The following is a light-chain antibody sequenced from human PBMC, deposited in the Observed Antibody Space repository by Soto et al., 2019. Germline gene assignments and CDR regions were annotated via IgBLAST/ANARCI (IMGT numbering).Light chain of an antibody. CDR2: DVT. CDR1: SSDIGGYNY. CDR3: CSYAGTYTWI. J-gene: IGLJ2*01. Sequence: QSALTQPASVSGSPGQSITISCAGTSSDIGGYNYVSWYQHHPGKVPQLIIYDVTKRPSGVPDRFSGSKSGNTASLTISGLQVEDEADYYCCSYAGTYTWIFGGGTKVTVL. V-gene: IGLV2-11*01.